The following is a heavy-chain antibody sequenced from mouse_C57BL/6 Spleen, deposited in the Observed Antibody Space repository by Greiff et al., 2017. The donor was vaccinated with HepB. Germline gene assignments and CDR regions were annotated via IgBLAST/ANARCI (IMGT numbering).Heavy chain of an antibody. Sequence: QVQLQQSGAELVRPGTSVKVSCKASGYAFTNYLIEWVKQRPGQGLEWIGVINPGSGGTNYNEKFKGKATLTADKSSSPAYMQLSSLTSDDSAVSLCASVTIGDYYWGQGTTLTVSS. CDR3: ASVTIGDYY. CDR1: GYAFTNYL. D-gene: IGHD2-13*01. CDR2: INPGSGGT. V-gene: IGHV1-54*01. J-gene: IGHJ2*01.